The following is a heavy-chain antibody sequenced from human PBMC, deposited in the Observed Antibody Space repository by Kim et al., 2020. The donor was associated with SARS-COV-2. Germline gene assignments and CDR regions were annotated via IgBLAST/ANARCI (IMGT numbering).Heavy chain of an antibody. CDR3: VRGRSAFFDGRSRQLRCYYDL. D-gene: IGHD3-9*01. CDR1: GGSFNSYS. CDR2: MNQSGGT. Sequence: SETLSLTCAIHGGSFNSYSWSWIRQSPGKGLEWVAEMNQSGGTMHSPSLKNRVTISLDTSKNYFALNLTSVTAADTALYYCVRGRSAFFDGRSRQLRCYYDLWGQGTLVTVSS. V-gene: IGHV4-34*01. J-gene: IGHJ4*02.